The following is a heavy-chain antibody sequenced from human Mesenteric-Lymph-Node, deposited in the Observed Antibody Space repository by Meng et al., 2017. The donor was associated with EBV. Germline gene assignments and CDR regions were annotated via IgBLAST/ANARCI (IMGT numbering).Heavy chain of an antibody. Sequence: QLQESGPGLVKPSEXLSPNCAVSGASISGSDSYWDWIRQPPGKGLEWIGEINHSGSTNYNPSLKSRVIISVDTSKNQFSLKLSSVTAADTAVYYCARVGGTMIVVVEYYFDYWGQGTLVTVSS. CDR3: ARVGGTMIVVVEYYFDY. V-gene: IGHV4-34*10. D-gene: IGHD3-22*01. CDR1: GASISGSDSY. J-gene: IGHJ4*02. CDR2: INHSGST.